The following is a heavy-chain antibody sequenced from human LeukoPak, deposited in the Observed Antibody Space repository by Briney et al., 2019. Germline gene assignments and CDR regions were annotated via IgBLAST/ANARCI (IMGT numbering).Heavy chain of an antibody. J-gene: IGHJ5*02. CDR2: TYYRSKWYN. Sequence: SQTLSLTCAIPGDSVSSNSAAWNWIRQSPSRGLEWLGRTYYRSKWYNDYAVSVKSRITINPDTSKNQFSLQLNSVTPEDTAVYYCAREGPNYYGSGINWFDPWGQGTLVTVSS. D-gene: IGHD3-10*01. CDR3: AREGPNYYGSGINWFDP. V-gene: IGHV6-1*01. CDR1: GDSVSSNSAA.